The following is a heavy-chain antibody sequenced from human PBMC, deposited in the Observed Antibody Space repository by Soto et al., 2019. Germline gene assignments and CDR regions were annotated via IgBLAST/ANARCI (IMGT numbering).Heavy chain of an antibody. CDR3: ARVLGTTVVTPTRPFDI. J-gene: IGHJ3*02. D-gene: IGHD4-17*01. CDR2: INHSGST. V-gene: IGHV4-34*01. Sequence: QVQLQQWGAGLLKPSETLSLTCAVYGGSFSGYYWSWIRQPPGKGLEGIGEINHSGSTNYNPSLKSRVTISVDTSKNQFSLKLSSVTAADTAVYYCARVLGTTVVTPTRPFDIWGQGTMVTVSS. CDR1: GGSFSGYY.